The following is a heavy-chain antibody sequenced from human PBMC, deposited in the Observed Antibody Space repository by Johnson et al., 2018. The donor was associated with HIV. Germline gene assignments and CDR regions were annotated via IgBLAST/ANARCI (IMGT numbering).Heavy chain of an antibody. D-gene: IGHD6-13*01. Sequence: VQLVESGGGVVQPGRSLRLSCAASGFTFSSYAMHWVRQAPGKGLEWVSGIRWNRGSIGYADSVKGRFTISRDNAKNSLYLQLTSLRAEDTALYYCAKGTSSFIAAAADNWGQGTMVTVSS. V-gene: IGHV3-9*01. J-gene: IGHJ3*01. CDR3: AKGTSSFIAAAADN. CDR2: IRWNRGSI. CDR1: GFTFSSYA.